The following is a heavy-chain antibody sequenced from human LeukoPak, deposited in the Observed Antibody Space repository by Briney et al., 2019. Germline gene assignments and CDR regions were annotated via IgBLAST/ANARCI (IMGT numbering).Heavy chain of an antibody. D-gene: IGHD1-26*01. J-gene: IGHJ4*02. CDR3: AKSGGYGLIDY. CDR2: IYSSGST. V-gene: IGHV4-39*05. CDR1: GASVSGSPYY. Sequence: SETPSLTCTVSGASVSGSPYYWGWIRQPPGKGLEWIGSIYSSGSTYYSASLQSRVTISIETSKNQISLRLNSVTAADTAIYYCAKSGGYGLIDYWGQGTLVTVSS.